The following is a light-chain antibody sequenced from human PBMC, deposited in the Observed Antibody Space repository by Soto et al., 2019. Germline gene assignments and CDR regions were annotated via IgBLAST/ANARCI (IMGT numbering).Light chain of an antibody. CDR3: QQYGTSPET. V-gene: IGKV3-20*01. Sequence: EIVVTQSRGTLSLSPGQRSSLPCRASQSVSSNYLAWYQQKPGQAPRLXIYAASSRATGIPDRFSGSGYGTDFSLTISRLETEDFAVYYCQQYGTSPETFGQGTKVDIK. CDR2: AAS. J-gene: IGKJ1*01. CDR1: QSVSSNY.